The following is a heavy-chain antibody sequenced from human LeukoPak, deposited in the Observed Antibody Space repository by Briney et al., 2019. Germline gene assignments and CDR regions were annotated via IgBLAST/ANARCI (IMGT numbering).Heavy chain of an antibody. V-gene: IGHV1-18*01. Sequence: EASVKVSCKASGYTFASSIISWVRQAPGQGLEWMGWVSLYDGKTNYAQRFQERVTMTKETSTTTSYMELRSLRQDDTAVYYCVRGGPSDSGSYIFRLAFDIWGQGTMVTVSS. J-gene: IGHJ3*02. CDR3: VRGGPSDSGSYIFRLAFDI. CDR2: VSLYDGKT. CDR1: GYTFASSI. D-gene: IGHD3-10*01.